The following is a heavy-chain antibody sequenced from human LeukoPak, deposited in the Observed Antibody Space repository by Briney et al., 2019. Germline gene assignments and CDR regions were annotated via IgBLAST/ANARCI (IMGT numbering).Heavy chain of an antibody. CDR2: INHSGST. J-gene: IGHJ5*02. V-gene: IGHV4-34*01. CDR3: ARMPTGYYDSSGYYR. CDR1: GGSFSGYY. Sequence: PSETLSLTCAVYGGSFSGYYWSWIRQPPGKGLEWIGEINHSGSTNYNPSLKSRVTISVDTSKNQFSLKLSSVTAADTAVYYCARMPTGYYDSSGYYRWGQGTLVTVSS. D-gene: IGHD3-22*01.